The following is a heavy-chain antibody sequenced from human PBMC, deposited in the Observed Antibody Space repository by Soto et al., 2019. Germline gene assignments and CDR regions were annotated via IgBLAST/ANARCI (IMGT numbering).Heavy chain of an antibody. CDR2: THASGTT. CDR3: ARDLRYCSGGICLLLGDY. CDR1: GGSISSSY. J-gene: IGHJ4*02. D-gene: IGHD2-15*01. Sequence: QVQLQESGPGLVRPSETLSLTRTVSGGSISSSYWSWIRQPAGKGLEWFGRTHASGTTNFNPSLKSRVTMSVDTSKNQFSLKLSSVTAADTAVYYCARDLRYCSGGICLLLGDYWGQGTLVTVSS. V-gene: IGHV4-4*07.